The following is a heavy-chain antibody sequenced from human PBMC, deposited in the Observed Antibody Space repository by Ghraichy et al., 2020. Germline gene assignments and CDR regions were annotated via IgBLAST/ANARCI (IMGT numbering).Heavy chain of an antibody. D-gene: IGHD1-26*01. CDR2: TYYTSKWYN. CDR3: ARDPSPWDSHSAFDI. J-gene: IGHJ3*02. V-gene: IGHV6-1*01. CDR1: GDSVSSKSTT. Sequence: SQTLSLTCAISGDSVSSKSTTWNWIRQSPSRGLEWLGRTYYTSKWYNDYAISVKSRITIDPDTSKNQFSLHLNSVTPEDTAVYYCARDPSPWDSHSAFDIWGQGTMVTVSS.